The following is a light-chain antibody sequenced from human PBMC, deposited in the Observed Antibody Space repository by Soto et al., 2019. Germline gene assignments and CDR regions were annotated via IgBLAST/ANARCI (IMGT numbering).Light chain of an antibody. J-gene: IGKJ4*01. CDR3: AQGLATPFT. CDR1: RNLLHSNGYYY. CDR2: LGS. Sequence: EIVLTQSPLSLPVTPGEPASISCRSSRNLLHSNGYYYLDWYLQKPGQSPQLLIYLGSNRASGVPDRFSGSGSGTDFTLTISRVEAEDVGLYFCAQGLATPFTFVGGTKVEIK. V-gene: IGKV2-28*01.